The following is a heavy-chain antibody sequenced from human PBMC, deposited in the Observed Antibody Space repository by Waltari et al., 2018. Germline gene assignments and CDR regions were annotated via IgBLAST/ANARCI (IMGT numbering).Heavy chain of an antibody. CDR3: ARGRITIGP. J-gene: IGHJ4*02. V-gene: IGHV3-7*01. CDR1: GFRLTGYW. D-gene: IGHD3-10*01. Sequence: EVQPVESGGGLVQPGGSLRLPCAASGFRLTGYWMSWVRQAPGKGLEWVANIKQDGSETNYVDSVKGRFTISRDNAKNSLYLQMNSLRAEDTAVYYCARGRITIGPWGQGSLVTVSS. CDR2: IKQDGSET.